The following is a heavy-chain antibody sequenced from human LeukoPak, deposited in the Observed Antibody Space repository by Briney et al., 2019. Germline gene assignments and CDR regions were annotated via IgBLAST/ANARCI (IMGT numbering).Heavy chain of an antibody. D-gene: IGHD3-22*01. CDR3: ARRRYYDSSGENYFDY. Sequence: GESLKISCQGSGYSFTSYWIGWVRQMPGKGLEWMGIIYPGDSDTRYSPSFQGQVTISADKSISTAYLQWSSLKASDTAMYYCARRRYYDSSGENYFDYWGQGTLVTASS. CDR2: IYPGDSDT. V-gene: IGHV5-51*01. J-gene: IGHJ4*02. CDR1: GYSFTSYW.